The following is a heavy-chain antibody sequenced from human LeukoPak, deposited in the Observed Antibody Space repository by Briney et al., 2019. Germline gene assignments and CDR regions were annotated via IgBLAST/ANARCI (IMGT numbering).Heavy chain of an antibody. V-gene: IGHV3-11*01. CDR2: ISSSGHNI. Sequence: GGSLRLSCVASGFSFSDYYMNWFRQAPGKGLQWVSFISSSGHNILYTDSVKGRFTISRDNAKKTVFLQMNSLRAEDTAVYYCARDLFSFYYDSSGYCDYWGQGTRVTVSS. J-gene: IGHJ4*02. D-gene: IGHD3-22*01. CDR1: GFSFSDYY. CDR3: ARDLFSFYYDSSGYCDY.